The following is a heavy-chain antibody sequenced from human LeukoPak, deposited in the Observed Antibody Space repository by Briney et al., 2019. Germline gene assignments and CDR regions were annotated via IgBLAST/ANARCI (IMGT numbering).Heavy chain of an antibody. CDR2: IIPIFGTA. J-gene: IGHJ5*01. Sequence: GASVKVSCKASGGTFSSYAISWVRQAPGQGLEWMGGIIPIFGTANYAQKFQGRVTITADESTSTAYMELSSLRSEDTAVYYCARDQFKEYCSGGSCYSGWFDSWGQGTLVTVSS. CDR3: ARDQFKEYCSGGSCYSGWFDS. D-gene: IGHD2-15*01. CDR1: GGTFSSYA. V-gene: IGHV1-69*13.